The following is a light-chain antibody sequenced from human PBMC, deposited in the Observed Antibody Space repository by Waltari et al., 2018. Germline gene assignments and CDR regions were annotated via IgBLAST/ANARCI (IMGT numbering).Light chain of an antibody. Sequence: DIHMTQSPSSLSASVGDRVPLTCRASQSISIYVSWFHHKPGKAPRLLVYSASSLQGGVPSRFSGNGSGTDFTLTISSLQPEDLGSYYCQQSYIAPYSFGQGTKLEIK. CDR3: QQSYIAPYS. CDR2: SAS. J-gene: IGKJ2*03. V-gene: IGKV1-39*01. CDR1: QSISIY.